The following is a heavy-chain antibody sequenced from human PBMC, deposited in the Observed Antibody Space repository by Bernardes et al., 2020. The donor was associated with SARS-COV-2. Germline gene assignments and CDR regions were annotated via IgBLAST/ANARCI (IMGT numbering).Heavy chain of an antibody. V-gene: IGHV1-18*01. Sequence: ASVKVSCKASGYTFTSYGISWVRQAPGQGLEWMGWISAYNGNTNYAQKLQGRVTMTTDTSTSTAYMELRSLRSDDTAVYYCARDPYDRTYYDFWSGYYQYYYYYGMDVWCQGTTVTVSS. J-gene: IGHJ6*02. D-gene: IGHD3-3*01. CDR3: ARDPYDRTYYDFWSGYYQYYYYYGMDV. CDR2: ISAYNGNT. CDR1: GYTFTSYG.